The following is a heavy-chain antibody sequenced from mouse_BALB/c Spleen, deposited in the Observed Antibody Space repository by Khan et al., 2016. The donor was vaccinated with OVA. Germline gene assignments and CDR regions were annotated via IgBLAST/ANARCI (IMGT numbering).Heavy chain of an antibody. J-gene: IGHJ3*01. CDR2: ISTYYGDS. Sequence: QIQLVQSGAELVRPGVSVKISCKGSGYIFTDFSMHWVKRSHAKSLEWIGVISTYYGDSIYNQNFKDKATLTVEKSSSTAYMELARLTSEDSAIYYSERGSDNYRFDYWGQGTLVTVSA. V-gene: IGHV1S137*01. D-gene: IGHD1-3*01. CDR3: ERGSDNYRFDY. CDR1: GYIFTDFS.